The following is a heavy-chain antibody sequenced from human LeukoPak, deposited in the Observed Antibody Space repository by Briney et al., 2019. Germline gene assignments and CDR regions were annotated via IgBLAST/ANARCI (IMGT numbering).Heavy chain of an antibody. Sequence: SETLSLTCTVSGGSISSYYWSWIRQPPGKGLEWIGYIYYSGSTNYNPSLKSRVTIPVDTSKNQFSLKLSSVTAADTAVYYCARDRGGSGWYTPIGIWGQGTMVTVSS. V-gene: IGHV4-59*01. J-gene: IGHJ3*02. CDR3: ARDRGGSGWYTPIGI. CDR2: IYYSGST. CDR1: GGSISSYY. D-gene: IGHD6-13*01.